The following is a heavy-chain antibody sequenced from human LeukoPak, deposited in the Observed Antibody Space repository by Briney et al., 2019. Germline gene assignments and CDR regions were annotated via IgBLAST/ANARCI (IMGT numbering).Heavy chain of an antibody. CDR2: IYYSGST. V-gene: IGHV4-31*03. CDR1: GGSISSGGYY. D-gene: IGHD3-10*01. J-gene: IGHJ3*02. Sequence: SQTLSLTCTVSGGSISSGGYYWSWIRQHPGTGLEWIGYIYYSGSTYYNPSLKSRVTISVDTSKNQFSLKLSSVTAADTAVYYRARGLWFGELFAFDIWGQGTMVTVSS. CDR3: ARGLWFGELFAFDI.